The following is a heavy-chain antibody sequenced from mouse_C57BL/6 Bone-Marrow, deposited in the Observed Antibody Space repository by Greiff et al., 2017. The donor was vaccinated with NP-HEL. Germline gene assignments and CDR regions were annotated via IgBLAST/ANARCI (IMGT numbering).Heavy chain of an antibody. CDR3: AREALTTVVAPYYFDY. Sequence: EVQVVESGGGLVKPGGSLKLSCAASGFTFSSYAMSWVRQTPEKRLEWVATISDGGSYTYYPDNVKGRFTMSRDNAKNNLYLQMSHLKSEDTAMYYCAREALTTVVAPYYFDYWGQGTTLTVSS. CDR1: GFTFSSYA. CDR2: ISDGGSYT. J-gene: IGHJ2*01. V-gene: IGHV5-4*01. D-gene: IGHD1-1*01.